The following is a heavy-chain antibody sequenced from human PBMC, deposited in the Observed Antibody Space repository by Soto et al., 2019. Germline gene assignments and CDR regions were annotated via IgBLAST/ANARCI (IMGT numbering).Heavy chain of an antibody. CDR2: ILSSGGT. CDR1: GDSVSSDAYY. J-gene: IGHJ4*02. V-gene: IGHV4-61*08. D-gene: IGHD6-19*01. CDR3: AKGFSSGLYVDS. Sequence: SETLSLTCSVSGDSVSSDAYYWTWIRQPPGKTLEWVGFILSSGGTSTNPSLRSRLSMSVDTSRNQFSMRLTSVTAADTGVYFCAKGFSSGLYVDSWGRGTLVTVSS.